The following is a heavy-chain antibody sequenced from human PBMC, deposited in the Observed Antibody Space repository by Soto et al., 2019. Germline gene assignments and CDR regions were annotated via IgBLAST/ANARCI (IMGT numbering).Heavy chain of an antibody. D-gene: IGHD1-1*01. CDR3: ARDSTWKLDY. V-gene: IGHV3-7*03. Sequence: PGGSLRLSCVVSGFTFRSHWMTWVRQAPGKGLEFLANIKQDATDSNRVDSVKCRFTISRDNAKNSLYLQMNSLRVEDTAVYYCARDSTWKLDYWGQGILVTVSS. CDR1: GFTFRSHW. J-gene: IGHJ4*02. CDR2: IKQDATDS.